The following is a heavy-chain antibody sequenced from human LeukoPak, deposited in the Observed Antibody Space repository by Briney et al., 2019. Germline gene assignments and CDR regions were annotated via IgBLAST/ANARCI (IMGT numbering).Heavy chain of an antibody. CDR2: ISSSSSYI. V-gene: IGHV3-21*01. J-gene: IGHJ4*02. CDR1: GFTFSSYS. Sequence: GGSLRLSCAASGFTFSSYSMNWVRQAPGKGLEWVSSISSSSSYIYYADSVKGRFTISRDNAKNSLYLQMNSLRAEDTAVYYCAREERWELEYFDYWGQGTLVTVSS. CDR3: AREERWELEYFDY. D-gene: IGHD1-26*01.